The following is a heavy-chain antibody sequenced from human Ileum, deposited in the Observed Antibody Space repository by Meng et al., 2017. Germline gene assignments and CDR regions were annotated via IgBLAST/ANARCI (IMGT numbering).Heavy chain of an antibody. Sequence: GEALKIYCAASGCIFSSSWMHWVRQAPGQGLVWVSRINSAGTATNYADSVKGRFTISRDNAKNTAYLQMDNLRVEDTAVYYCARVPSHDDVWGQGPLVTVSS. CDR1: GCIFSSSW. CDR2: INSAGTAT. V-gene: IGHV3-74*01. J-gene: IGHJ4*02. CDR3: ARVPSHDDV. D-gene: IGHD1-1*01.